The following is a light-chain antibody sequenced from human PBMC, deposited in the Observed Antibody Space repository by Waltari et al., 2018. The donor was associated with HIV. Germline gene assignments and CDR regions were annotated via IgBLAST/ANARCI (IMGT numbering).Light chain of an antibody. J-gene: IGKJ1*01. CDR3: QQYGRSPTT. CDR2: GAS. V-gene: IGKV3-20*01. CDR1: QSVTSSY. Sequence: EIVLTQSPGTLSLSPGERAALSCRASQSVTSSYLAWYQHKPGQAPRLLIYGASTMATGIPDRFSGSGSGTDFTLIISRLEPEDFAVYYCQQYGRSPTTFGQGTKVEIK.